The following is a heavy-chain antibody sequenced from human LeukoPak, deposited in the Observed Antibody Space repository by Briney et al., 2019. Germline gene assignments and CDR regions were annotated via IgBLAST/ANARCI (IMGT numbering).Heavy chain of an antibody. J-gene: IGHJ4*02. CDR2: IIPIFGTA. D-gene: IGHD3-3*01. V-gene: IGHV1-69*13. CDR3: ARGGYFWSGYYSGIYYFDY. Sequence: ASVKVSCKASGGTFSSYAISWVRQAPGQGLEWMGGIIPIFGTANYAQKFQGRVTITADESTSTAYMELSSLRSEDTAVYYCARGGYFWSGYYSGIYYFDYWGQGTLVTVSS. CDR1: GGTFSSYA.